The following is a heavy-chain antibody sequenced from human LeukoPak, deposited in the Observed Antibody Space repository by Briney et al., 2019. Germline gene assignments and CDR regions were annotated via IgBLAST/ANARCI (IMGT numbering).Heavy chain of an antibody. CDR2: ISGSGGST. CDR1: GFTFSSYA. Sequence: GGSLRLSCAASGFTFSSYAISWVRQAPGKGLEWVSAISGSGGSTYYADSVKGRFTISRDNSKNTLYLQMNSLRAEDTAVYYCAKGSTVTTVLYYYGMDVWGQGTTVTVSS. V-gene: IGHV3-23*01. D-gene: IGHD4-17*01. J-gene: IGHJ6*02. CDR3: AKGSTVTTVLYYYGMDV.